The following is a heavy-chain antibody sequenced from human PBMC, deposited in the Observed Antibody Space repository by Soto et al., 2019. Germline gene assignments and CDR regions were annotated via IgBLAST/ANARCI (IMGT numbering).Heavy chain of an antibody. J-gene: IGHJ6*02. CDR3: ARDPGDCSGGSCYPYGMDV. D-gene: IGHD2-15*01. CDR2: ISAYNGNT. V-gene: IGHV1-18*04. CDR1: GYTFTSYG. Sequence: WASVKVSCKASGYTFTSYGISWVRQAPGQGLEWMGWISAYNGNTNYAQKLQGRVTMTTDTSTSTAYMELRSLRSDDTAVYYCARDPGDCSGGSCYPYGMDVWGQGTTVTVSS.